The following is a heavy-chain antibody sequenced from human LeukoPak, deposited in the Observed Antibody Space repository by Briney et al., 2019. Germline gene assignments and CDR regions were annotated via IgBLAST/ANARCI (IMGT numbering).Heavy chain of an antibody. CDR2: IYYSGST. CDR3: AKQLAAGGTGY. D-gene: IGHD6-13*01. J-gene: IGHJ4*02. V-gene: IGHV4-39*07. Sequence: PSETLSLTCTVSGGSISSSSYYWGWIRQPPGKGLEWIGSIYYSGSTYYNPSLKSRVTISVDTSKNQFSLKLSSVTAADTAVYYCAKQLAAGGTGYWGQGTLVTVSS. CDR1: GGSISSSSYY.